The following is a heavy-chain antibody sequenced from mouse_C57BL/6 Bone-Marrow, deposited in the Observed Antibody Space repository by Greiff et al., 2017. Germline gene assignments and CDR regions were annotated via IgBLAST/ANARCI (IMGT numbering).Heavy chain of an antibody. Sequence: QVQLQQPGAELVRPGTSVKLSCKASGYTFTSYWMHWVKQRPGQGLEWIGVIDPSDSYTNYNQKFKGKATLTVDTSSSTAYMPLSSLTSEYSAVYYCARPSFENWGQGTLVTVSA. V-gene: IGHV1-59*01. CDR1: GYTFTSYW. CDR2: IDPSDSYT. J-gene: IGHJ3*01. CDR3: ARPSFEN.